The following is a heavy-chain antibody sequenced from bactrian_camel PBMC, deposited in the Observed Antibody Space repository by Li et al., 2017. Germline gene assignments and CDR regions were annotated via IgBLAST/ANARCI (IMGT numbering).Heavy chain of an antibody. CDR3: GAGDLWPCDGRYGY. CDR2: IYTFRRTT. J-gene: IGHJ4*01. V-gene: IGHV3S54*01. D-gene: IGHD3*01. Sequence: HVQLVESGGDSVQAGGSLKLSCAASGHTSEIAVNCMGRFRQAPGMEREQVAAFIYTFRRTTRYAESVKGRFTGSRDNAKNALYLQMNSLKPEDTAMYYCGAGDLWPCDGRYGYWGQGTQVTVS. CDR1: GHTSEIAVNC.